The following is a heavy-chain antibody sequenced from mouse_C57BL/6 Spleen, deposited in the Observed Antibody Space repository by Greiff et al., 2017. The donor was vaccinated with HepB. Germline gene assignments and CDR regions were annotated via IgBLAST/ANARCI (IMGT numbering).Heavy chain of an antibody. J-gene: IGHJ1*03. V-gene: IGHV3-6*01. CDR3: ARAPSHRWYFDV. CDR1: GYSITSGYY. CDR2: ISYDGSN. Sequence: EVKLMESGPGLVKPSQSLSLTCSVTGYSITSGYYWNWIRQFPGNKLEWMGYISYDGSNNYNPSLKNRISITRDTSKNQFFLKLNSVTTEDTATYYCARAPSHRWYFDVWGTGTTVTVSS.